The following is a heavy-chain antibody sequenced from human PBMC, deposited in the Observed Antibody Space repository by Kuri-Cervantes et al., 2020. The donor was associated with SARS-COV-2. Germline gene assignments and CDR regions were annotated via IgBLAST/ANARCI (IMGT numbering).Heavy chain of an antibody. CDR2: IYYSGST. D-gene: IGHD6-13*01. V-gene: IGHV4-39*07. J-gene: IGHJ4*02. Sequence: GSLRLSCAVSGGSISTTNYYWGWIRQPPGKGLEWIGSIYYSGSTYYNPSLKSRVTISVDTSKNQFSLKLSSVTAADTAVYYCAREWAYIAAAALETDYWGQGTLVTVSS. CDR1: GGSISTTNYY. CDR3: AREWAYIAAAALETDY.